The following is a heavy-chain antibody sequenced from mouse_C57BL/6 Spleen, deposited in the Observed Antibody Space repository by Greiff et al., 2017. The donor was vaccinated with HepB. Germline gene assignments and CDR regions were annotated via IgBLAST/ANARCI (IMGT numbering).Heavy chain of an antibody. J-gene: IGHJ2*01. V-gene: IGHV1-50*01. Sequence: QVQLQQPGAELVKPGASVKLSCKASGYTFTSYWMQWVKQRPGQGLEWIGEIDPSDSYTNYNQKFKGNATLTVDTSSSTAYMQLSSLTSEDSAVYYCATYGYDPFDYWGQGTTLTVSS. D-gene: IGHD2-2*01. CDR1: GYTFTSYW. CDR3: ATYGYDPFDY. CDR2: IDPSDSYT.